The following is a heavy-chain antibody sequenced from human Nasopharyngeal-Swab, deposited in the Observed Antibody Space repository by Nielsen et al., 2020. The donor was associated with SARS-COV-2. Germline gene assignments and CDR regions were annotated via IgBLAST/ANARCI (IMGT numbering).Heavy chain of an antibody. Sequence: GESLKISCAASGFTFSSYWMSWVRQAPGKGLEWVANIKQDGSEKYYVDSVKGRFTISRDNAKNSLYLQMNSLRAEDTAVYYCARMGSSSWTFDYWGQGTLVTVSS. D-gene: IGHD6-13*01. CDR2: IKQDGSEK. J-gene: IGHJ4*02. CDR3: ARMGSSSWTFDY. CDR1: GFTFSSYW. V-gene: IGHV3-7*01.